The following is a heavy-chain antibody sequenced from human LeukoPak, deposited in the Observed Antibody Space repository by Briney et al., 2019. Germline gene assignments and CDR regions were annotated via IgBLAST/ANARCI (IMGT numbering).Heavy chain of an antibody. D-gene: IGHD5-24*01. CDR2: IIPIFGTA. V-gene: IGHV1-69*05. CDR3: ARVRDGYNSYYFDY. CDR1: GGTFSSYA. Sequence: SVKVSCKASGGTFSSYAISWVRQAPGQGLEWMGRIIPIFGTANYAQKFQGRVTITTDESTSTAYMELSSLRPEDTAVYYCARVRDGYNSYYFDYWGQGTLVTVSS. J-gene: IGHJ4*02.